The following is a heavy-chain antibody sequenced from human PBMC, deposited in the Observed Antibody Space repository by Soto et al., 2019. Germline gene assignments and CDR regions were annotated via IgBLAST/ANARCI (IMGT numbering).Heavy chain of an antibody. Sequence: TLSLTCAVSGGSISSGGYSWSWIRQPPGKGLEWIGYIYHSGSTYYNPSLKSRVTISVDRSKNQFSLKLSSVTAADTAVYYCARERHYDFWSGYVPTDWGQGTLVTVSS. CDR1: GGSISSGGYS. D-gene: IGHD3-3*01. CDR3: ARERHYDFWSGYVPTD. V-gene: IGHV4-30-2*01. J-gene: IGHJ4*02. CDR2: IYHSGST.